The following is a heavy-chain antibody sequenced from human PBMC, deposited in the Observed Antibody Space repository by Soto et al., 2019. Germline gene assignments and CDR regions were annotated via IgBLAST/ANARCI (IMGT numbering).Heavy chain of an antibody. V-gene: IGHV1-3*01. Sequence: GASVKVSCKASGYTFTSYAMHWVRQAPGQRLEWMGWINAGNGNTKYSQKFQGRVTITRDRSASTDYMELSSLRYEETAVYYCARPRATLGYCSGGSCRDYYYYGMDVWGQGTTVTVSS. CDR2: INAGNGNT. CDR1: GYTFTSYA. J-gene: IGHJ6*02. CDR3: ARPRATLGYCSGGSCRDYYYYGMDV. D-gene: IGHD2-15*01.